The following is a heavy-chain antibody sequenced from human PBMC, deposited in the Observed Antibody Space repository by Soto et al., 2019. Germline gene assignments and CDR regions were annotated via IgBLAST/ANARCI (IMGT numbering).Heavy chain of an antibody. Sequence: EVQLVESGGGLAQPGGSLRLSCAAYGFAFSSYSISWVRQAPGKGLEWVSYISSSSSTIYYADSVKGRFTISRDNAKNSLYLQMNSLRDEDTAVYYCARNLESSGSYYDYWGQGTLVTVSS. CDR1: GFAFSSYS. CDR3: ARNLESSGSYYDY. V-gene: IGHV3-48*02. CDR2: ISSSSSTI. D-gene: IGHD1-26*01. J-gene: IGHJ4*02.